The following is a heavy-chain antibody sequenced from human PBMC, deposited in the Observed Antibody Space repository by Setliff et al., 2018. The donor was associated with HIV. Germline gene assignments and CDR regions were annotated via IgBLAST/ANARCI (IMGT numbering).Heavy chain of an antibody. CDR2: ISAYNGNT. CDR3: AREAEQGERSSSWYFDY. Sequence: ASVKVSCKASGYTFISYGISWVRQAPGQGLEWMGWISAYNGNTNYAQKLQARVTMTTDTSTSTAYMELRSLRSDDTPVYYCAREAEQGERSSSWYFDYWGQGTLVTVSS. J-gene: IGHJ4*02. V-gene: IGHV1-18*01. D-gene: IGHD6-6*01. CDR1: GYTFISYG.